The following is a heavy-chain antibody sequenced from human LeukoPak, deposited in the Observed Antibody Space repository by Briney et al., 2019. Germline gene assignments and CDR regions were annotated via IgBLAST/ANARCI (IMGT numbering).Heavy chain of an antibody. J-gene: IGHJ5*02. CDR2: IYGDDDKT. CDR1: GLTFSNYA. Sequence: PGGSLRLSCVASGLTFSNYAMTWVRQAPGKGLGMVSGIYGDDDKTVYGDAVKGRFTISRDNSKNTLFLQMNSLRADDTAVYYCAKTQGYYDPWGQGTLVTVSS. D-gene: IGHD2-15*01. V-gene: IGHV3-23*01. CDR3: AKTQGYYDP.